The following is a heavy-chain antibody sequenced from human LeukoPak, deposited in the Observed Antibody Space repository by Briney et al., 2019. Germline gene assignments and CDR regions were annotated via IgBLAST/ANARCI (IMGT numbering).Heavy chain of an antibody. CDR2: IRNDGNNI. V-gene: IGHV3-30*02. J-gene: IGHJ4*02. CDR3: AKFGSSGLQGY. D-gene: IGHD6-6*01. Sequence: GGSLRLSCAASGFSFSSYGMHWVRQAPGKGLEWVAFIRNDGNNIRYADSVKGRFTISRNNSKNTLYLQMNSLKSEDTAVYYCAKFGSSGLQGYWGQGTLVTVSS. CDR1: GFSFSSYG.